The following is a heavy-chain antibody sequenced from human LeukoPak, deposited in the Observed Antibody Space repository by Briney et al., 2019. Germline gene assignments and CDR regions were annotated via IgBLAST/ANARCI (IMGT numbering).Heavy chain of an antibody. Sequence: GGSLRLSCAASGFTFSSYSMNWVRQAPGKGLEWVSYISSSSSTIYYADSVKGRFTISRDNAKNSLYLQMNSLRAEDTAVYYCARKMGYCSGGSCLYYFDYWGQGTLVTVSS. CDR3: ARKMGYCSGGSCLYYFDY. J-gene: IGHJ4*02. D-gene: IGHD2-15*01. V-gene: IGHV3-48*04. CDR1: GFTFSSYS. CDR2: ISSSSSTI.